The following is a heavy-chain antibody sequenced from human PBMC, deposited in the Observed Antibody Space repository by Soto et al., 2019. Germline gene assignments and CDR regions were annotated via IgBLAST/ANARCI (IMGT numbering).Heavy chain of an antibody. Sequence: GASVKVSCKASGGTFSSYAISWVRQAPGQGLEWMGGIIPIFGTANYAQKFQGRVTITADESTSTAYMELSSLRSEDTAVYYCARSSSGPPPDAFDIWGQGTMVTVSS. CDR3: ARSSSGPPPDAFDI. D-gene: IGHD6-19*01. J-gene: IGHJ3*02. CDR2: IIPIFGTA. V-gene: IGHV1-69*13. CDR1: GGTFSSYA.